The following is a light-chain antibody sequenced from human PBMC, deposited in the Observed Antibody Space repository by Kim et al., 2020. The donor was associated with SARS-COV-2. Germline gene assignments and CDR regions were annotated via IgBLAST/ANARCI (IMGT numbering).Light chain of an antibody. V-gene: IGLV2-8*01. Sequence: GQSYPIACTGTSSDVGGYNYVSWYQQRPGKAPKLMIYEVNKRPSGVPDRFSGSRAGNTASLTVSGLQAEDEADYYCSSYVRSNNYVFGTGTKVTVL. CDR2: EVN. CDR1: SSDVGGYNY. J-gene: IGLJ1*01. CDR3: SSYVRSNNYV.